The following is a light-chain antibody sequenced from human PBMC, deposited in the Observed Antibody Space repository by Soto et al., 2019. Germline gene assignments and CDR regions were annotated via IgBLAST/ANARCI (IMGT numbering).Light chain of an antibody. CDR2: ENN. CDR1: SSNIGNNY. V-gene: IGLV1-51*02. CDR3: ETGDRSRGAAG. J-gene: IGLJ7*01. Sequence: QSVLTQPPSVSAAPGQKVTISCSGSSSNIGNNYVSWYQQLPGTAPKLLIYENNKRPSGIPDRFSGSKSGTSATLGITGPERGGVAGYYRETGDRSRGAAGFGGGTQRPGL.